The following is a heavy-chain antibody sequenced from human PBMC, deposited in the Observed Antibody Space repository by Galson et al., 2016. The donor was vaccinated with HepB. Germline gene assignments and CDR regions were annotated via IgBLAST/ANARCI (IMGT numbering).Heavy chain of an antibody. D-gene: IGHD6-19*01. CDR3: ATGIVVAGKYYYYYMDV. J-gene: IGHJ6*03. CDR2: IYYTGNT. Sequence: SETLSLTCTVSGASISGTNYYWGWIRQTPGRGLEWIGSIYYTGNTNYKPSLESRVTISVDTAKNHLSLRLNSVTAADTGVYYCATGIVVAGKYYYYYMDVWGKGTTVTVSS. CDR1: GASISGTNYY. V-gene: IGHV4-39*01.